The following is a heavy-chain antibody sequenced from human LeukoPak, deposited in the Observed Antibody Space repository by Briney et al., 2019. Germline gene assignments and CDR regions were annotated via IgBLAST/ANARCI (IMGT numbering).Heavy chain of an antibody. Sequence: PGGSLRVSCAASGFTFRNYWMTWVRQAPGKGLEWVANIKQDGSVEYYLDSVKGRFTISRDNAKNSVYLQMNSLRAEDTGVYNCARIGYSSSSLDYWGQGILVTVSS. V-gene: IGHV3-7*01. CDR1: GFTFRNYW. J-gene: IGHJ4*02. D-gene: IGHD6-6*01. CDR3: ARIGYSSSSLDY. CDR2: IKQDGSVE.